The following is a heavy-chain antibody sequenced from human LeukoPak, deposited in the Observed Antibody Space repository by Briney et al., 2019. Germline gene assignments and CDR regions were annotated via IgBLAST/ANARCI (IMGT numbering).Heavy chain of an antibody. CDR2: INPNSGGT. CDR3: ASLGGYSSSWYDAFDI. CDR1: GYTFTGYY. V-gene: IGHV1-2*02. J-gene: IGHJ3*02. D-gene: IGHD6-13*01. Sequence: ASVKVSCEASGYTFTGYYMHWVRQAPGQGLEWMGWINPNSGGTNYAQKFQGRVTMTRDTSISTAYMELSRLRSDDTAVYYCASLGGYSSSWYDAFDIWGQGTMVTVSS.